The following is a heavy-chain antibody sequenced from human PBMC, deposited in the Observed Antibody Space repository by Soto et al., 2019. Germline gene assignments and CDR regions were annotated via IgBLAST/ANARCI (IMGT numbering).Heavy chain of an antibody. V-gene: IGHV3-21*01. CDR1: GFTFSSYS. Sequence: EVQLVESGGGLVKPGGSLRLSCAASGFTFSSYSMNWVRQAPGKGLEWVSSISSSSSYIYYADSVKGRFTISRDNXKNSLYLQMNSLRAEDTAVYYCARVGYSSSWYLGYWGQGTLVTVSS. J-gene: IGHJ4*02. CDR2: ISSSSSYI. D-gene: IGHD6-13*01. CDR3: ARVGYSSSWYLGY.